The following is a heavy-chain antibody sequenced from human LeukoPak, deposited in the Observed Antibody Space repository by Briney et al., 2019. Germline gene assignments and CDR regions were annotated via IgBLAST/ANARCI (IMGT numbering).Heavy chain of an antibody. Sequence: SGGSLRLSCAASGFTFSSYSMNWVRQAPGKGLEWVSSISSSSSYIYYADSVKGRFTISRDNAKNSLYLQMNSLRAEDTAVYYRARRGDGGRSFDYWGQGTLVTVSS. J-gene: IGHJ4*02. CDR1: GFTFSSYS. D-gene: IGHD4-23*01. V-gene: IGHV3-21*04. CDR3: ARRGDGGRSFDY. CDR2: ISSSSSYI.